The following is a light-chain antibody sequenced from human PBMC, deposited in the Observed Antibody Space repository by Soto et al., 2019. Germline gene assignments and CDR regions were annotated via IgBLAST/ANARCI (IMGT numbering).Light chain of an antibody. V-gene: IGKV1-5*01. CDR3: QQYNSYWYT. Sequence: DIQMTQSPSTLSASVGDRVTITCRASQSISSRLAWYQQKPGKAPKLLIYDASSLESGVPSRFSGSGSGTEFTLNISSLQPDDFATYYCQQYNSYWYTFGQGTKLEIK. CDR2: DAS. CDR1: QSISSR. J-gene: IGKJ2*01.